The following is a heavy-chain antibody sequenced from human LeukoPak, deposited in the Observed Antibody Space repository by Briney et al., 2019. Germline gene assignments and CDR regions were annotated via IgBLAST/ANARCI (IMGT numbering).Heavy chain of an antibody. V-gene: IGHV1-69*04. CDR1: GYTFTSYA. J-gene: IGHJ4*02. Sequence: VASVKVSCKASGYTFTSYAISWVRQAPGQGLEWMGRIIPILGIANYAQKFQGRVTITADKSTSTAYMELSSLRSEGTAVYYCARTHSSSWYYWGQGTLVTVSS. CDR3: ARTHSSSWYY. D-gene: IGHD6-13*01. CDR2: IIPILGIA.